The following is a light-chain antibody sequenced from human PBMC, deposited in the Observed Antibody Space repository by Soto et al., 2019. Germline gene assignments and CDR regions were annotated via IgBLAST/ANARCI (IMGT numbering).Light chain of an antibody. Sequence: EILMTQSPATLSVSPGERATLSCRASQSVSSNLAWYQQKPGQAPRLLIYGASTRATGIPARFSGSGSGTEFTLTISSLKSEDFAVYYCQQYNNWPPKYTFGLGTKLEIK. J-gene: IGKJ2*01. CDR2: GAS. V-gene: IGKV3-15*01. CDR1: QSVSSN. CDR3: QQYNNWPPKYT.